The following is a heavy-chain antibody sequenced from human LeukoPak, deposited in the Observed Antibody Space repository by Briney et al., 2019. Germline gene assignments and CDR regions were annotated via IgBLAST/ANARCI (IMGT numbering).Heavy chain of an antibody. CDR2: IYTSGST. CDR3: ARARDGYPRGDDAFDI. J-gene: IGHJ3*02. V-gene: IGHV4-61*02. Sequence: PSETLSLTCTVSGGSISSGSYYWSWIRQPAGKGLEWIGRIYTSGSTKYNPSLKSRVTISVDTSKNKFSLKLSSVTAADTAVYYCARARDGYPRGDDAFDIWGQGTMVTVSS. D-gene: IGHD5-24*01. CDR1: GGSISSGSYY.